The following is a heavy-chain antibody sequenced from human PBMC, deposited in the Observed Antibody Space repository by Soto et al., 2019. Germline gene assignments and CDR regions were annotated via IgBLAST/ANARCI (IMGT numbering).Heavy chain of an antibody. J-gene: IGHJ6*02. D-gene: IGHD2-2*02. Sequence: EVQLLESGGGLVQPGGSLRLSCAASGFTFSSYAMSWVRQAPGKGLEWVSAIRGSGGGTYYADSVKGRFTISRDNSKNPLYLQMNSLGAAGTAVYYCAKGVVAAAILSYCYYYGMDFWGQGTTVTVSS. CDR1: GFTFSSYA. CDR3: AKGVVAAAILSYCYYYGMDF. CDR2: IRGSGGGT. V-gene: IGHV3-23*01.